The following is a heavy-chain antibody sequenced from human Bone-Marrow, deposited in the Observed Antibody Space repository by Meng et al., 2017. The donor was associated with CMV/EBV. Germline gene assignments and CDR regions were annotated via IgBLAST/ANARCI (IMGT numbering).Heavy chain of an antibody. J-gene: IGHJ6*02. Sequence: SVKVSCKASGDIFTRYAFSWVRQAPGQGLEWMGGFIPVRGRANYAQKFQGRVTITTDTPTTTAYMELSNTKSEDTAFYYCASDTVTPSGTHFYYYSVDVWGQGTTVTVSS. CDR3: ASDTVTPSGTHFYYYSVDV. CDR1: GDIFTRYA. CDR2: FIPVRGRA. D-gene: IGHD1-26*01. V-gene: IGHV1-69*10.